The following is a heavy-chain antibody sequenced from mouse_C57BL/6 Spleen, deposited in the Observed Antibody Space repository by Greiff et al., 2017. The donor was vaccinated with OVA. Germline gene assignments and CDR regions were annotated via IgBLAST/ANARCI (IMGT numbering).Heavy chain of an antibody. V-gene: IGHV1-55*01. CDR2: IYPGSGST. Sequence: VQLVESGAELVKPGASVKMSCKASGYTFTSYWITWVKQRPGQGLEWIGDIYPGSGSTNYNEKFKSKATLTVDTSSSTAYMQLSSLTSEDSAVYYCARGGNHVGYAMDYWGQGTSVTVSS. CDR3: ARGGNHVGYAMDY. D-gene: IGHD2-1*01. J-gene: IGHJ4*01. CDR1: GYTFTSYW.